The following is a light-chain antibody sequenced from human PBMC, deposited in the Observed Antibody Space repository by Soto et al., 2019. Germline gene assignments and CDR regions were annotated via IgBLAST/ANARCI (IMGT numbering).Light chain of an antibody. J-gene: IGKJ1*01. V-gene: IGKV1-5*01. CDR2: GAS. Sequence: GDRVTITCRASQSISTWLAWYQQKPGKAPKLLIYGASSLASGVPSRFSGSGSGTEFTLTIDSLQTDDFATYYCQQYDSYSWTFGQGTKVDIK. CDR1: QSISTW. CDR3: QQYDSYSWT.